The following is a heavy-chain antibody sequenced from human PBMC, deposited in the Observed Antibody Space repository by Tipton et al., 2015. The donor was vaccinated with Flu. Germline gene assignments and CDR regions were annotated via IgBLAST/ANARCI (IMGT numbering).Heavy chain of an antibody. CDR1: GHSISSDYY. CDR2: VFHTGST. V-gene: IGHV4-38-2*02. D-gene: IGHD4-11*01. Sequence: TLSLTCTISGHSISSDYYWGWIRQPPGKGLEWIGNVFHTGSTYHNPSLRSRVTIAVDGPKIQFSLRLTSVTAADTAVYFCARRTFSNYVSEPKNWFDFWGQGTLVTVSS. J-gene: IGHJ5*01. CDR3: ARRTFSNYVSEPKNWFDF.